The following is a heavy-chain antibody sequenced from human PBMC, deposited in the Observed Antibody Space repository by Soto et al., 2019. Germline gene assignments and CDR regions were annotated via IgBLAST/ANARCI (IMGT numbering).Heavy chain of an antibody. V-gene: IGHV3-30*18. J-gene: IGHJ4*02. CDR3: AKVLLGRGELWFGESSPSDY. CDR1: GFTFSSYG. CDR2: ISYDGSNK. Sequence: GGSLRLSCAASGFTFSSYGMHWVRQAPGKGLEWVAVISYDGSNKYYADSVKGRFTISRDNSKNTLYLQMNSLRAEDTAVYYCAKVLLGRGELWFGESSPSDYWGQGTLVTVSS. D-gene: IGHD3-10*01.